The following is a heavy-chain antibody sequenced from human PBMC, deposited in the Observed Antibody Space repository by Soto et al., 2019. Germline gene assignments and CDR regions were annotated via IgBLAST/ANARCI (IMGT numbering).Heavy chain of an antibody. J-gene: IGHJ5*02. D-gene: IGHD2-15*01. Sequence: PSETLSLTCTVSGGSISSYYWSWIRQPPGKGLEWIGYIYYSGSTNYNPSIKSRVTISVDTSKNQFSLKLSSVTAADTAVYYCARDLRYCSGGSCFHRWFDPWGQGTLVTVSS. CDR3: ARDLRYCSGGSCFHRWFDP. CDR1: GGSISSYY. V-gene: IGHV4-59*01. CDR2: IYYSGST.